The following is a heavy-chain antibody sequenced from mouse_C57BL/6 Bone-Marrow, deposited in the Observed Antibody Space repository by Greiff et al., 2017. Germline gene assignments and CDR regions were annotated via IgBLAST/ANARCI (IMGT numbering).Heavy chain of an antibody. V-gene: IGHV1-64*01. Sequence: QVQLQQSGAELMKPGASVKLSCKATGYTFTGYWIEWVKQRPGQGLEWIGMIHPNSGSTNYNEKFKSKATLTVDKSSSTAYMQLSSLTSEDSAVYYCLYFDVWGTGTTVTVSS. CDR2: IHPNSGST. J-gene: IGHJ1*03. CDR3: LYFDV. CDR1: GYTFTGYW.